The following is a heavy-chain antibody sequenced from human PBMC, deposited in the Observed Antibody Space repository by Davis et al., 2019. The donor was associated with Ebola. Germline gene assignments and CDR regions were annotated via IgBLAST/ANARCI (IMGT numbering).Heavy chain of an antibody. Sequence: GESLKISCAASGFTFSSYGMHWVRQAPGKGLEWVAVISYDGSNKYYADSVKGRFTISRDNSKNTLYLQMNSLRAEDTAVYYCARVSGDGDPDYWGQGTLVTVSS. CDR3: ARVSGDGDPDY. CDR2: ISYDGSNK. V-gene: IGHV3-30*03. D-gene: IGHD4-17*01. J-gene: IGHJ4*02. CDR1: GFTFSSYG.